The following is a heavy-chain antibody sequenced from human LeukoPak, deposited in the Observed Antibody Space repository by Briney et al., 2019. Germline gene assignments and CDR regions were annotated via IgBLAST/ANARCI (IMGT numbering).Heavy chain of an antibody. D-gene: IGHD3-10*01. CDR1: GFTFSSYG. Sequence: GGSLRLSCAASGFTFSSYGMHWVRQAPGKGLEWVAVIWYDGSNKYYADSVKDRFTISRANSKNPLYLQMNSLRAEDTAVYYCARETPKFGVREIDYWGQGTLVTVSS. CDR3: ARETPKFGVREIDY. CDR2: IWYDGSNK. V-gene: IGHV3-33*01. J-gene: IGHJ4*02.